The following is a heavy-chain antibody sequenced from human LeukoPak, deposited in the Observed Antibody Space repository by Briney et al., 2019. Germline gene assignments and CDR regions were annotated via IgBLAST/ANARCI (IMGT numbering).Heavy chain of an antibody. Sequence: SSETLSLTCTVSGGSISSFYWSWIRQPAGKGLEWIGRIYTSGSTNYNPSLKSRVTMSVDTSKNQFSLKLSSVTSADTAIYYCARSRYDSGSDWFDPWGQGTLVTLSS. V-gene: IGHV4-4*07. D-gene: IGHD3-10*01. CDR3: ARSRYDSGSDWFDP. CDR2: IYTSGST. J-gene: IGHJ5*02. CDR1: GGSISSFY.